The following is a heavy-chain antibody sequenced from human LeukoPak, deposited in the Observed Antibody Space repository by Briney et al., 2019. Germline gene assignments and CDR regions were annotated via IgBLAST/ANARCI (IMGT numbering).Heavy chain of an antibody. Sequence: SETLSLTCTVSGYSISSGYFWGWIRQPPGKGLEWIGEINHSGSTNYNPSLKSRVTISVDTSKNQFSLKLSSVTAADTAVYYCARLRYYYGSGSYYPDYWGQGTLVTVSS. J-gene: IGHJ4*02. V-gene: IGHV4-38-2*02. CDR2: INHSGST. CDR1: GYSISSGYF. CDR3: ARLRYYYGSGSYYPDY. D-gene: IGHD3-10*01.